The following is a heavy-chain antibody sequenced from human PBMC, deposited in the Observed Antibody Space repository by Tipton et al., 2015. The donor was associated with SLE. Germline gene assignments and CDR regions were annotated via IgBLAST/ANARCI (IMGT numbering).Heavy chain of an antibody. J-gene: IGHJ4*02. CDR1: GGSISSGGYY. D-gene: IGHD6-19*01. CDR2: IYYSGST. Sequence: SLTCTVSGGSISSGGYYWSWIRQPPWKGLEWIGYIYYSGSTYYKPSLKSRVTISVNTSKNQFSLKLSSVTAADTAVYYCARTRAGTGYFDYWGQGTLVTVSS. CDR3: ARTRAGTGYFDY. V-gene: IGHV4-30-4*08.